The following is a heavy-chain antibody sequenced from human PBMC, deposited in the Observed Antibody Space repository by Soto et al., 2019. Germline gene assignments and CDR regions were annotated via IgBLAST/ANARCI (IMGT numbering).Heavy chain of an antibody. CDR2: IVGFSGNT. Sequence: QMRLVQSGPEVRRPGASVKVSCKASGFSFSRSAVHWVRQARGQGLEWIGWIVGFSGNTNYAQRVHQRLSFTRDLSTSTVYVEVYNLTSDDTAIYFCAADNSGYLDSASDIWGQGTAVIVSS. D-gene: IGHD3-22*01. J-gene: IGHJ6*02. CDR3: AADNSGYLDSASDI. V-gene: IGHV1-58*01. CDR1: GFSFSRSA.